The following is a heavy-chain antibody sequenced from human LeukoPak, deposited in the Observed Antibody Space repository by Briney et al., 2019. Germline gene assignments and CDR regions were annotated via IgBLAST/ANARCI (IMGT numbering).Heavy chain of an antibody. CDR1: GGSFSGYY. CDR2: INHSGST. D-gene: IGHD6-13*01. CDR3: ARGTGYSSSWYRI. Sequence: PSETLSLTXAVYGGSFSGYYWSWIRQPPGKGLEWIGEINHSGSTNYNPSLKSRVTISVDTSKNQFSLKLSSVTAADTAVYYCARGTGYSSSWYRIWGQGTLVTVSS. V-gene: IGHV4-34*01. J-gene: IGHJ4*02.